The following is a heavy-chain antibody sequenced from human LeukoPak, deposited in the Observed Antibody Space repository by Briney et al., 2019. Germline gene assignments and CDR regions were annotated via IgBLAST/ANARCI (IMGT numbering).Heavy chain of an antibody. CDR2: IKGDGSTT. CDR1: GFTFRNHW. Sequence: PGGSLRLSCAASGFTFRNHWMHWVRQAPGKGLVWVSRIKGDGSTTTYADSVKGRFTISRDNAKNTLYLQMNSLRGEDTAVYYCTRDAAGLDCWGQGTLVTVSS. J-gene: IGHJ4*02. V-gene: IGHV3-74*01. CDR3: TRDAAGLDC. D-gene: IGHD1-14*01.